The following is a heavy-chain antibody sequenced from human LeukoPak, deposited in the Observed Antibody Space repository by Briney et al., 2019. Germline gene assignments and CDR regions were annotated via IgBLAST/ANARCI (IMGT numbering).Heavy chain of an antibody. CDR2: IYYSGST. CDR1: GFTFSRYE. V-gene: IGHV4-59*13. D-gene: IGHD5-12*01. Sequence: LSCAASGFTFSRYEMNWVRDAPGKGLEGMGYIYYSGSTNHNPSLKRRITISLDTSNNQFSLTLTSVTAADTAVYYCARARGRQPIFHYWGQGTLVTVSS. CDR3: ARARGRQPIFHY. J-gene: IGHJ4*02.